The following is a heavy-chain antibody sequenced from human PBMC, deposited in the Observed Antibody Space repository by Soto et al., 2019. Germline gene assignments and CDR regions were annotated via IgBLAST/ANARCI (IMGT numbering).Heavy chain of an antibody. CDR2: ISGSDDST. V-gene: IGHV3-23*01. J-gene: IGHJ4*02. CDR3: AKRSSSSTFDY. D-gene: IGHD6-6*01. CDR1: GFTFSSYA. Sequence: EVQLLESGGGLVQPGESLRLSCAASGFTFSSYAVSWVRQAPGKGLEWVSVISGSDDSTYYADSVKGRFTISRDNYKNPLYLQMNSLRAEDTAVYYCAKRSSSSTFDYWGQGTLVTVSS.